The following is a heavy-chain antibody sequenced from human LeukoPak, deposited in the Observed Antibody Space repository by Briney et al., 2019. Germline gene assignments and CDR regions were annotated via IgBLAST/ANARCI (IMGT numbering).Heavy chain of an antibody. CDR2: INPNSGGT. CDR1: GYTFTGYY. V-gene: IGHV1-2*02. CDR3: AREPYSSSSDRHEKAFDY. D-gene: IGHD6-6*01. J-gene: IGHJ4*02. Sequence: ASVKVSCKASGYTFTGYYMHWVRQAPGQGLEWMGWINPNSGGTNYAQKFQGRVTMTRDTSISTAYMELSRLTSDDTAVYYCAREPYSSSSDRHEKAFDYWGQGTLVTVSS.